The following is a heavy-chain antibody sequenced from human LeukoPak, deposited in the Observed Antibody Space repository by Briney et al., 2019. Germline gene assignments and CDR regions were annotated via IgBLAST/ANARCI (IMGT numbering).Heavy chain of an antibody. CDR3: ANPITIFGVARRYGMDV. D-gene: IGHD3-3*01. V-gene: IGHV3-23*01. CDR1: GFTFSSYA. CDR2: ISGSGGST. J-gene: IGHJ6*02. Sequence: PGGSLRLSCAASGFTFSSYAMSWVRQAPGKGLEWVSAISGSGGSTYYADSVKGRFTISRDNSKNTLYLQMNSLRAEDTAVYYCANPITIFGVARRYGMDVWGQGTTVTVSS.